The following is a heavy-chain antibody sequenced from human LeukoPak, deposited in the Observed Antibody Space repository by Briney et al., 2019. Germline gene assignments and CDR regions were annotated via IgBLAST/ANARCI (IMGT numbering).Heavy chain of an antibody. CDR2: IYISGST. CDR1: GGSISSYY. Sequence: SETLSLTCTVSGGSISSYYWSWLRQPAGKGLEWIGRIYISGSTNYNPSLKSRVTMSVDTSKNNFSLRLSSVTAADTAVYYCARSGSSGYYYGWGQGTLVAVSS. D-gene: IGHD3-22*01. J-gene: IGHJ4*02. V-gene: IGHV4-4*07. CDR3: ARSGSSGYYYG.